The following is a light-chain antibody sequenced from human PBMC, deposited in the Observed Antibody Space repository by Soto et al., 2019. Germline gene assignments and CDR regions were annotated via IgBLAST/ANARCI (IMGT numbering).Light chain of an antibody. Sequence: QSALTQSASVSGSPGQSITISSTGTSSDVGGYNYVSWYQQHPGKAPKLMIYDVSNRPSGVSNRFSGSKSGNTASLTISGLQAEDEANYYCSSYTSSVSVVFGGGTKLTVL. CDR3: SSYTSSVSVV. CDR2: DVS. CDR1: SSDVGGYNY. V-gene: IGLV2-14*01. J-gene: IGLJ2*01.